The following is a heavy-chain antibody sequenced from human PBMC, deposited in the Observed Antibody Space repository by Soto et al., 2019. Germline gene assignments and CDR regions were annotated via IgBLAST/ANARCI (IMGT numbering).Heavy chain of an antibody. Sequence: NPSETLSLTCSVSGGSISSCDFYWSWIRQPPGKGLEWIGYIYYSGSTYYNPSLRSRVAISLDTSNNQFSLKLSSVTAADTAVYYCARVGAIVGANSGDYWGQGTLVTVSS. CDR3: ARVGAIVGANSGDY. CDR1: GGSISSCDFY. D-gene: IGHD1-26*01. V-gene: IGHV4-30-4*01. J-gene: IGHJ4*02. CDR2: IYYSGST.